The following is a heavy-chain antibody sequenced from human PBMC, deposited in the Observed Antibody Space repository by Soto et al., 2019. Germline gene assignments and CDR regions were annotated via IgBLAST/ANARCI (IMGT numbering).Heavy chain of an antibody. J-gene: IGHJ4*02. V-gene: IGHV3-23*01. CDR3: AKDFDWLSNSLYYFDY. CDR2: ISGSGGST. D-gene: IGHD3-9*01. Sequence: GGSLRLSCAASGFTFSSYAMSWVRQAPGKGLEWVSAISGSGGSTYYADSVKGRFTISRDNSKNTLYLQMNSLRAEDTAVYYCAKDFDWLSNSLYYFDYWGQGTLVTVSS. CDR1: GFTFSSYA.